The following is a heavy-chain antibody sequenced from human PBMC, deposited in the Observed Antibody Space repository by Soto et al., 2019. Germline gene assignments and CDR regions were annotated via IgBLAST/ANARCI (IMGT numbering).Heavy chain of an antibody. CDR2: ISFSGAT. CDR1: GVSITSYF. J-gene: IGHJ4*02. V-gene: IGHV4-59*01. D-gene: IGHD5-12*01. CDR3: ARDRRDGYKRYMEV. Sequence: PSETLSLTCTVSGVSITSYFWSWIRQTPGKGLDWIGSISFSGATYSNPSLKGRAALSVDTSENHLSLTLNSVASADTAVYFCARDRRDGYKRYMEVWGQGTQVTVSS.